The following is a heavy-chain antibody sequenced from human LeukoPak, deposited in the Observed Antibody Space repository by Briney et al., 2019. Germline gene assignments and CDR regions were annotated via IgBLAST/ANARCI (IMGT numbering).Heavy chain of an antibody. J-gene: IGHJ4*02. CDR3: ARDPHYYDSRGRAGY. CDR2: ISSSSSTI. Sequence: GGSLRLSCAASGFTFSSYAMHWVRQAPGKGLEWVSYISSSSSTIYYADSVKGRFTISRDNAKNSLYLQMNSLRAEDTAVYYCARDPHYYDSRGRAGYWGQGTLVTVSS. D-gene: IGHD3-22*01. V-gene: IGHV3-48*04. CDR1: GFTFSSYA.